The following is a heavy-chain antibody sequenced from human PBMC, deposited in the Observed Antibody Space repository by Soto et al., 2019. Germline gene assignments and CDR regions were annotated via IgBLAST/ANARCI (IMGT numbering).Heavy chain of an antibody. Sequence: QAQLQQWGAGLLKPSETLSLTCAVYGGSFSGYYWSWIRPPPGKGLEWIGEINDSGSTNYNPSLKSRVTISVDTSKSQFSSKLSSVNAADMAVYYCARRRTVSTYSRYWDSGWYFDLWGRGTLVTVS. J-gene: IGHJ2*01. CDR2: INDSGST. V-gene: IGHV4-34*01. CDR1: GGSFSGYY. D-gene: IGHD6-13*01. CDR3: ARRRTVSTYSRYWDSGWYFDL.